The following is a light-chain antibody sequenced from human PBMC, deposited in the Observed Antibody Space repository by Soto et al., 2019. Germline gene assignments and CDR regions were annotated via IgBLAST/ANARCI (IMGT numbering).Light chain of an antibody. J-gene: IGKJ1*01. Sequence: EIVLTQSPGTLSLSPGKRATLSCRASQSVSSSYLAWYQQKPGQAPRLLIYGASSRATGIPDRFSGSGSGTDFTLTISRLEPEDFAVYYCQQYGSSPRGTFGQGTKVEIK. CDR3: QQYGSSPRGT. V-gene: IGKV3-20*01. CDR2: GAS. CDR1: QSVSSSY.